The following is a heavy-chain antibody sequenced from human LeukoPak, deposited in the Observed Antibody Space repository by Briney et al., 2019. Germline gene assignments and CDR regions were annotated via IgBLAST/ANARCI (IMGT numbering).Heavy chain of an antibody. CDR3: ARDLSVYYDSSGYLNDAFDI. CDR1: GGSISSSSYY. D-gene: IGHD3-22*01. Sequence: SETLSLTCTVSGGSISSSSYYWGWIRQPPGKGLEWIGSIYYSGSTYYNPSLKSRVTISVDTSKNQFSLKLSSVTAADTAVYYCARDLSVYYDSSGYLNDAFDIWGQGTMVTVSS. J-gene: IGHJ3*02. CDR2: IYYSGST. V-gene: IGHV4-39*07.